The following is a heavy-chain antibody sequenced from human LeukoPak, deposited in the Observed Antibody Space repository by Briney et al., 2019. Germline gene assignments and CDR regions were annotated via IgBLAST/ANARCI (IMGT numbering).Heavy chain of an antibody. Sequence: SETLSLTCAVSGGSISSGSYSWSWIRQPPGKGLEWIGYIYHSGSTYYNPSLKSRVTISVDRSKNQFSLKLSSVTAADTAVYYCARGYYDSSGYYPIYFDYWGQGTLVTVSS. D-gene: IGHD3-22*01. CDR1: GGSISSGSYS. V-gene: IGHV4-30-2*01. CDR2: IYHSGST. CDR3: ARGYYDSSGYYPIYFDY. J-gene: IGHJ4*02.